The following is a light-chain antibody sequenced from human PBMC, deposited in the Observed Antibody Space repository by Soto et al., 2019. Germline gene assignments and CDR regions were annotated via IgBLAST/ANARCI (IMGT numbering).Light chain of an antibody. CDR3: ATWDGSLPGEV. Sequence: QSVLTQPPSVSAAPGQKVTISCSGSSSNIVNNYVSWYQQLPGTAPKLLIYDNNKRPSGIPDRFSGSKSGTSGTLDITGLQTGDEADYYCATWDGSLPGEVFGGGTKLTVL. J-gene: IGLJ2*01. V-gene: IGLV1-51*01. CDR2: DNN. CDR1: SSNIVNNY.